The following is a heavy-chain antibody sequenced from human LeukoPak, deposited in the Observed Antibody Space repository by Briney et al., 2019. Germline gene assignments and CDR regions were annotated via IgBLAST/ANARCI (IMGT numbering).Heavy chain of an antibody. CDR3: ARVVWRGPIGYCSGGSCPTYDY. D-gene: IGHD2-15*01. J-gene: IGHJ4*02. CDR1: GYTFTSYG. V-gene: IGHV1-18*01. Sequence: ASAKVSCKASGYTFTSYGISWVRQAPGQGLEWMGWISAYNGNTNYAQKLQGRVTMTTDTSTSTAYMELRSLRSDDTAVYYCARVVWRGPIGYCSGGSCPTYDYWGQGTLVTVSS. CDR2: ISAYNGNT.